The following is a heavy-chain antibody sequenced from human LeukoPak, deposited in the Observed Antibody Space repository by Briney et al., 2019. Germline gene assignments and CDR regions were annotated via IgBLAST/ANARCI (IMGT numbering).Heavy chain of an antibody. CDR3: ARDRGDDFWSDNMDV. CDR1: GYTFTGYY. D-gene: IGHD3-3*01. CDR2: INPNSGGT. V-gene: IGHV1-2*02. J-gene: IGHJ6*03. Sequence: ASVKVSCKASGYTFTGYYMHWVRQAPGQGLEWMGWINPNSGGTNYAQKFQGRVTMTRDTSISTAYMELSRLRSDDTAVYYCARDRGDDFWSDNMDVWGKGTTVTVSS.